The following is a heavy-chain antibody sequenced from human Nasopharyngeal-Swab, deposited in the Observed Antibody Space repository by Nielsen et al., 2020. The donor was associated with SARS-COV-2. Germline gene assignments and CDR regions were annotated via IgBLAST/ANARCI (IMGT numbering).Heavy chain of an antibody. CDR1: CFIFSASA. Sequence: ESLKISCAASCFIFSASAIHWVRQASGKGLEWVGRIGDKEHNYATTYGASVQGRFTISRDDSKNTAFLQMDGLKTEDTALYYCTTDFYFDYWGQGTLVTVSS. V-gene: IGHV3-73*01. CDR3: TTDFYFDY. J-gene: IGHJ4*02. CDR2: IGDKEHNYAT.